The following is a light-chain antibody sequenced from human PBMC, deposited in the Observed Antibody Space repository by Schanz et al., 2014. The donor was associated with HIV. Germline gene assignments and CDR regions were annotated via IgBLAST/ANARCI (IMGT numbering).Light chain of an antibody. CDR2: AAS. Sequence: IQLTQSPSSLSASVGDRVTITCRASQSISSYLNWYQQKPGKAPKVLIYAASTLQRGVPSRFSGSGSGADFTLTISSLQPDDFANYYCQQYNSYSTFGQGTKVEIK. J-gene: IGKJ1*01. CDR3: QQYNSYST. CDR1: QSISSY. V-gene: IGKV1-9*01.